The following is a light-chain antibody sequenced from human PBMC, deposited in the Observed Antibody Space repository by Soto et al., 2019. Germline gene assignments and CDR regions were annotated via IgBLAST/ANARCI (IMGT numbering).Light chain of an antibody. J-gene: IGKJ5*01. V-gene: IGKV3D-20*01. Sequence: EIVLTQPPGSLSLSPGQTATLSCAASRSVSSTYLAWYQHRPGLAPRLLIYDVSKRASGIPDRFSGGGSGTHFTLTISTVEPEDFAVYYCHQYGNSPATFGQGTRLEIK. CDR1: RSVSSTY. CDR2: DVS. CDR3: HQYGNSPAT.